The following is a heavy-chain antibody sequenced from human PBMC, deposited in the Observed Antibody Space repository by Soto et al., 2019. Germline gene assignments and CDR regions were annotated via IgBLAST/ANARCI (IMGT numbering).Heavy chain of an antibody. Sequence: EVQVVAAGGGLVQPGGSLRLSCEGFGYTFRGYGMIWVRQAPGKWLECVSYISSDETIENYADSVKGRFTISRDSAKNSLFLRLNSLRGEDTAVYYCVRGGGVGPTWGYYWGQAAQVTVPS. CDR2: ISSDETIE. J-gene: IGHJ4*02. CDR1: GYTFRGYG. V-gene: IGHV3-48*01. CDR3: VRGGGVGPTWGYY. D-gene: IGHD3-3*01.